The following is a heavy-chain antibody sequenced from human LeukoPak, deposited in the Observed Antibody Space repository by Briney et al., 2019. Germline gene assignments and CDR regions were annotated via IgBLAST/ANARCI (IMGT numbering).Heavy chain of an antibody. CDR2: ISSSCCTI. CDR3: AELGITMIRGV. V-gene: IGHV3-48*03. CDR1: GFTFSSYE. D-gene: IGHD3-10*01. Sequence: GGSLRLSCAASGFTFSSYEMNWVRQAPGKGLEWVSYISSSCCTIYYADAVKGGFNISRDNAKNSLYLQMNSLRAEDTAVYYCAELGITMIRGVWGKGTTVTISS. J-gene: IGHJ6*04.